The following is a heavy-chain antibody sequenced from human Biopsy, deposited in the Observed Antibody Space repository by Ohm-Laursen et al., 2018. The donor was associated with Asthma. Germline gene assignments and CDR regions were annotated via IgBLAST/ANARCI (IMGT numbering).Heavy chain of an antibody. CDR1: GGSISSDY. CDR3: ARGQGRGIQLWSLDP. J-gene: IGHJ5*02. D-gene: IGHD5-18*01. CDR2: IHNSGNT. Sequence: SDTLSLTWAVSGGSISSDYWSWLRQSPGKGLEWIGYIHNSGNTNYNPSLKSRVTISPDTSKNHFSLRLSFVTAADTAVYFCARGQGRGIQLWSLDPWGQGILVTVSS. V-gene: IGHV4-59*07.